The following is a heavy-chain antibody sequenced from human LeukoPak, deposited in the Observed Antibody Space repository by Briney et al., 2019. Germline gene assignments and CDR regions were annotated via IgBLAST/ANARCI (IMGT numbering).Heavy chain of an antibody. CDR2: ICSSSSYI. CDR1: GFTFSSYS. Sequence: KTGRSLRLSCAASGFTFSSYSMNWVRQVPGKGLEWVSSICSSSSYIYYADSVKGRFTISRDNAKNSLYLQMNSLRAEDTAVYYCAKLIAAAGTSYWGQGTLVTVSS. D-gene: IGHD6-13*01. V-gene: IGHV3-21*01. CDR3: AKLIAAAGTSY. J-gene: IGHJ4*02.